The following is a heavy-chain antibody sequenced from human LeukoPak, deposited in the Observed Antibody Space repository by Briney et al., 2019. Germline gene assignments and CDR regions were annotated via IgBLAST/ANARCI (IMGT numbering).Heavy chain of an antibody. CDR3: ARDTPTALDY. D-gene: IGHD2-15*01. Sequence: GRSLRLSCAASGFIFNNYAMHWVRQAPGKGLEWVAVISYDGSNKYYADSVKGRFTISRDNSKNTLYLQMNSLRTEDTAVYYCARDTPTALDYWGQGTLVTVSS. CDR1: GFIFNNYA. J-gene: IGHJ4*02. CDR2: ISYDGSNK. V-gene: IGHV3-30-3*01.